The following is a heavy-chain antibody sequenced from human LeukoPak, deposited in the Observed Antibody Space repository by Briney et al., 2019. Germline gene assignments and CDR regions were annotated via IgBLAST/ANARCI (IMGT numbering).Heavy chain of an antibody. CDR3: ARDRSLYYDSSGAFDI. D-gene: IGHD3-22*01. V-gene: IGHV1-18*01. J-gene: IGHJ3*02. Sequence: ASVKVSCKASGYTFTSYGISWVRQAPGQGLEWMGWISAYNGNTNYAQKLQGRVTMTTDTSTSTAYMELRSLRSDDTAVYYCARDRSLYYDSSGAFDIWGQGTMVTVSS. CDR1: GYTFTSYG. CDR2: ISAYNGNT.